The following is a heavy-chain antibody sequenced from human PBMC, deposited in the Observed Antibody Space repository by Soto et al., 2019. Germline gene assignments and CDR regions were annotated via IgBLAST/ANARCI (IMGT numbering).Heavy chain of an antibody. Sequence: AGGSLRLSCAASGFTFSSYWMSWVRQAPGKGLEWVANIKQDGSEKYYVDSVKGRFTISRDNAKNSLYLQMNSLRAEDTAVYYCARDPLGNYYYYYMDVWGKGTTVTVSS. CDR2: IKQDGSEK. V-gene: IGHV3-7*01. CDR3: ARDPLGNYYYYYMDV. CDR1: GFTFSSYW. D-gene: IGHD1-26*01. J-gene: IGHJ6*03.